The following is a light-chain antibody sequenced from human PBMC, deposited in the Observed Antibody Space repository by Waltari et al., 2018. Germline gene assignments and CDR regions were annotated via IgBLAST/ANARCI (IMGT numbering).Light chain of an antibody. J-gene: IGKJ1*01. CDR2: GAS. Sequence: EIVLTQSPATLSLSPGERATLSCRASQSVSRTLAWYQQKPGQAPRLLIYGASSRATGIPDRFSGSGSGTDFSLTISSLEPEDFAVYFCQHYVRLPVTFGQGTKVEIK. CDR1: QSVSRT. V-gene: IGKV3-20*01. CDR3: QHYVRLPVT.